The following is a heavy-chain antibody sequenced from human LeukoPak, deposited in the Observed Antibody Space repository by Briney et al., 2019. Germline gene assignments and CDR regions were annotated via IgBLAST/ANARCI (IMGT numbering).Heavy chain of an antibody. D-gene: IGHD2-15*01. J-gene: IGHJ4*02. CDR2: ISGSGDST. Sequence: GGSLRLSCAASGFTFSNYAMRWVRQAPGKGLEWVSGISGSGDSTYYADSVKGRFTISRDNSKNTLYLQMNSLRAEDTAVYYCARDRLGRAYFDYWGQGTLVTVSS. V-gene: IGHV3-23*01. CDR3: ARDRLGRAYFDY. CDR1: GFTFSNYA.